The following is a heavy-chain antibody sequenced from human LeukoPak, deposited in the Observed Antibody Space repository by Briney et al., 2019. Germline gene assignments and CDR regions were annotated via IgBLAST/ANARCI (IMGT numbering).Heavy chain of an antibody. V-gene: IGHV3-23*01. CDR1: GFTFSTYS. Sequence: GGSLRLSCAASGFTFSTYSMTWVRQGPGKWLEGVSSIYPSGDSTFYADSVKGRFTISRENSKNRLYLQMSRLRTEDTAIYYCAKDVVPDSGWDLDYWGQGTLVTVSS. J-gene: IGHJ4*02. D-gene: IGHD6-19*01. CDR2: IYPSGDST. CDR3: AKDVVPDSGWDLDY.